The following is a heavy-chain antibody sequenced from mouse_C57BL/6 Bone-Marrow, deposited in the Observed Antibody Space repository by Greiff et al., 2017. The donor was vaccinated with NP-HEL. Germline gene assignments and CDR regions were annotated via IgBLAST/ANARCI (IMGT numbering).Heavy chain of an antibody. V-gene: IGHV1-52*01. CDR2: IDPSDSET. CDR3: ASRRPEEFAY. J-gene: IGHJ3*01. Sequence: QVQLQQPGAELVRPGSSVKLSCTASGYTFTSYWMHWVKQRPRQGLEWIGNIDPSDSETHYNQKFKGKATLTVDNSSSTAYMQLSSLTSEDSAVFYAASRRPEEFAYWGQGTLVTVSA. CDR1: GYTFTSYW.